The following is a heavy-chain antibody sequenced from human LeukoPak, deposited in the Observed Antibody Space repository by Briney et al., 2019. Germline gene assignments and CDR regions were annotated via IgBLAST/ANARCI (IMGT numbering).Heavy chain of an antibody. D-gene: IGHD3-10*01. Sequence: SETLSLTCTVSGGSISNYYWIWIRQPAGKGLEWIGRIYTSGSTNCNPSLKSRVTMSVDTSKNQFSLKLSSVTAADTALYYCARTNYYGSGSYPWYFDLWGRGTLVTVSS. V-gene: IGHV4-4*07. J-gene: IGHJ2*01. CDR3: ARTNYYGSGSYPWYFDL. CDR1: GGSISNYY. CDR2: IYTSGST.